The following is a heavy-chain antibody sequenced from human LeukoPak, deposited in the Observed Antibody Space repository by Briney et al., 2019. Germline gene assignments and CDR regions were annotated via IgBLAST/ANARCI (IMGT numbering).Heavy chain of an antibody. D-gene: IGHD1-26*01. CDR1: GYTLPVYF. CDR2: LNPNSGAT. J-gene: IGHJ4*02. Sequence: ASVKVSCKASGYTLPVYFIHWVRQAPGQGLEWMGRLNPNSGATDYAQKFQGRVTMTRDTSISTAYMELSSLKSDDTAVYYCAKIGSSHDFDYWGQGTLITVSS. CDR3: AKIGSSHDFDY. V-gene: IGHV1-2*06.